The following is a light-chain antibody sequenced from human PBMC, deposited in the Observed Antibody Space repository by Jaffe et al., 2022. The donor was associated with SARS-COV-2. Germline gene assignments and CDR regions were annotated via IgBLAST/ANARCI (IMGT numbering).Light chain of an antibody. J-gene: IGKJ4*01. V-gene: IGKV1-39*01. CDR3: QQSHSLPLT. CDR1: QSIAGY. Sequence: DIHMTQSPSSLSASIGDRVTLTCRASQSIAGYLNWFQQKPGKAPKLLIYETSSLEGGVPSRFSGSGYGTDFTLTISSLQPEDFASYYCQQSHSLPLTFGGGSKVEIK. CDR2: ETS.